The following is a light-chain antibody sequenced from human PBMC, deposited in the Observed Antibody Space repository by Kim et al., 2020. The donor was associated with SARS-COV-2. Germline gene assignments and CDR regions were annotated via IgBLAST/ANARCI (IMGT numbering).Light chain of an antibody. J-gene: IGLJ1*01. CDR2: QDS. V-gene: IGLV3-1*01. CDR1: KLGDKY. Sequence: SYELTQPPSVSVSPGQTASITCSGDKLGDKYACWYQQKPGQSPVLVIYQDSKRHSGIPERFSGSNSGNTATLTISGTQAMDEADYYCQAWDSSTAEVFGT. CDR3: QAWDSSTAEV.